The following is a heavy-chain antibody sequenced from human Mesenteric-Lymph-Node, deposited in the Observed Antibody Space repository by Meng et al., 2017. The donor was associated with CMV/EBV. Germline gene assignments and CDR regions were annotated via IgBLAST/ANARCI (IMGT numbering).Heavy chain of an antibody. D-gene: IGHD3-9*01. J-gene: IGHJ4*02. CDR3: ARGSSYDILTGYFDY. Sequence: QVQCTQWGGGLLKPSEPLSVTCAVYGGSFSGYYWNWIRQSPEKGLEWIGEINHSGSTTYNPSFTSRIIISVDTSTNQISLNMSSVTAADTAVYYCARGSSYDILTGYFDYWGQGALVTASS. V-gene: IGHV4-34*01. CDR1: GGSFSGYY. CDR2: INHSGST.